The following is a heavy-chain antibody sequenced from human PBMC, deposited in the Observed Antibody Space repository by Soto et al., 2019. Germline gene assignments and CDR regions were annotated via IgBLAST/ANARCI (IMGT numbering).Heavy chain of an antibody. J-gene: IGHJ4*02. CDR3: ARDPGTGAALRAYHFDY. Sequence: ASVKVSCKASGYTFTSYGIHWVRQAPGQRLEWMGWINAANGDTKYSPKFQGRVTITRDTSASTAYMELSSLRSEDTSVYYCARDPGTGAALRAYHFDYWGQGTLVTVSS. V-gene: IGHV1-3*01. CDR1: GYTFTSYG. D-gene: IGHD1-1*01. CDR2: INAANGDT.